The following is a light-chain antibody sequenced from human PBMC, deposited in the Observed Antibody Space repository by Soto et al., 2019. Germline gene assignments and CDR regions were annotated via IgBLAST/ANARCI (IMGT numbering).Light chain of an antibody. J-gene: IGKJ4*01. V-gene: IGKV3-11*01. CDR2: DAS. CDR3: QQRSNWLT. CDR1: QSVSSN. Sequence: DIVLTQSPGTLSLSPGERATLYCRASQSVSSNHLAWYQQKPGQAPRLLIYDASNRATGIPARFSGSGSGTDFTLTISSLEPEDFAVYYCQQRSNWLTFGGGTKVDIK.